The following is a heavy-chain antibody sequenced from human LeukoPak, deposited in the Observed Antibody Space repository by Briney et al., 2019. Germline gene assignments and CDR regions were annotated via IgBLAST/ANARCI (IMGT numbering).Heavy chain of an antibody. J-gene: IGHJ4*02. Sequence: PSETLSLTCTVSGGSISSSSYYWGWIRQPPGKGLEWIGSIYYNGSTYYNPSLKSRVTISVDTSKNQFSLKLSSVTAADTAVYYCARNVLLLWFGDPSHFDYWGQGTLVTVSS. D-gene: IGHD3-10*01. CDR1: GGSISSSSYY. CDR2: IYYNGST. CDR3: ARNVLLLWFGDPSHFDY. V-gene: IGHV4-39*01.